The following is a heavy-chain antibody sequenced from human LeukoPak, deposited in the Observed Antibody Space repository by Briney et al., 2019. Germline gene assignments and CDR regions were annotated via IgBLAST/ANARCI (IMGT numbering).Heavy chain of an antibody. Sequence: PGGSLRLFCAASGFTFSDYEMKWVRQAPGKGLEWISYISSSGRRTYYADSVKGRFSISRDNAKNSLHLQMNSLRADDTAIYYCARGPRDPTEYCSRGTCSPTYEVWGQGTLVTVSS. CDR2: ISSSGRRT. CDR3: ARGPRDPTEYCSRGTCSPTYEV. J-gene: IGHJ4*02. CDR1: GFTFSDYE. V-gene: IGHV3-48*03. D-gene: IGHD2-15*01.